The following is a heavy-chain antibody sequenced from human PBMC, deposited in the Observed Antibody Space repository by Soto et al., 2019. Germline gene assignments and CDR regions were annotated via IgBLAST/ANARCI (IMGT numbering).Heavy chain of an antibody. J-gene: IGHJ4*02. CDR1: GFTFSSYW. V-gene: IGHV3-74*01. CDR2: IDSDESDR. CDR3: ARGQMAPITAADS. D-gene: IGHD5-12*01. Sequence: EVQLVESGGGLVQSGGSLRLSCAASGFTFSSYWMHWVRRVRGKGLVWVSRIDSDESDRSYADSVKGRFTISRDNAKNTVYLQMNSLRVEDTAVYYCARGQMAPITAADSWGQGILVIVSS.